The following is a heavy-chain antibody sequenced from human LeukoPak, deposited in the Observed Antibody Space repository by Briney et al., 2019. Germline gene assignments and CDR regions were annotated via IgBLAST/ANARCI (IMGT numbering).Heavy chain of an antibody. V-gene: IGHV3-23*01. J-gene: IGHJ4*02. Sequence: GGSLRLSCTGSGFTFSSYAVAWVRQAPGKGLEWVSSFTSSGNTYYADSVKGRFTVSRDNSKSTLYIQMTSLRAEDTAVYYCAKGDYGDGYWGQGTLVTVSS. CDR1: GFTFSSYA. CDR2: FTSSGNT. CDR3: AKGDYGDGY. D-gene: IGHD4-17*01.